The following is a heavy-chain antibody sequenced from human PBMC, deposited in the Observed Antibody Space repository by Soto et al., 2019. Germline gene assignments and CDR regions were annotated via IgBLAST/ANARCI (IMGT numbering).Heavy chain of an antibody. CDR1: GFTFSDHY. CDR2: SRNKANSYST. V-gene: IGHV3-72*01. J-gene: IGHJ4*02. D-gene: IGHD6-19*01. Sequence: PGGSLRLSCAASGFTFSDHYLDWVRQAPGKGLEWVGRSRNKANSYSTEYAASVKGRFTFSRDDSRNSLYLQMNSLKTEDTAVYYCTRVVAGTRDFDYWGKGNMVNVSS. CDR3: TRVVAGTRDFDY.